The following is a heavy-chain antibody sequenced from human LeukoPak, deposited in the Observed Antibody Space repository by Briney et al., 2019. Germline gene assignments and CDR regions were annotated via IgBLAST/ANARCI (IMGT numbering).Heavy chain of an antibody. V-gene: IGHV4-38-2*02. CDR3: ARGSSSGWYEVFFDY. CDR2: IYHSGST. D-gene: IGHD6-19*01. Sequence: PSETLSLTCTVSGYSISSGYYWGWIRQPPGKGLEWIGSIYHSGSTYYNPSLKSRVTISVDTPENQFSLKLSSVTAADTAVYYCARGSSSGWYEVFFDYWGQGTLVTVSS. CDR1: GYSISSGYY. J-gene: IGHJ4*02.